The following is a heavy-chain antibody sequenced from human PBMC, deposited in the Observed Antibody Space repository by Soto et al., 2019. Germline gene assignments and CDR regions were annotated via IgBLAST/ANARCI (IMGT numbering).Heavy chain of an antibody. CDR3: ARGTNFTITIMQYYFDY. Sequence: SETLSLTCAVYGGSFSGYYWSWIRQPPGKGLEWIGEINPSGSTTYNPSLKSRVTISVDTSKNQCSLKLSSVTAADTAVYYCARGTNFTITIMQYYFDYWGQGTLVTVSS. CDR1: GGSFSGYY. CDR2: INPSGST. V-gene: IGHV4-34*01. D-gene: IGHD3-10*01. J-gene: IGHJ4*02.